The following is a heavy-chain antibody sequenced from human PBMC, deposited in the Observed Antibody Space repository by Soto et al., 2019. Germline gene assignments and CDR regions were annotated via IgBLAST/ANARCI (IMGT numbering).Heavy chain of an antibody. V-gene: IGHV4-39*01. CDR1: GGSISSSSYY. Sequence: PSETLSLTCTVSGGSISSSSYYWGWILQPPGRGLEWIGSIYYSGSTYYNPSLKSRVTISVDTSKNQFSLKLSSVTAADTAVYYCARRLYYDSSGFEGGGMYVWGQGTTVTVSS. CDR2: IYYSGST. D-gene: IGHD3-22*01. J-gene: IGHJ6*02. CDR3: ARRLYYDSSGFEGGGMYV.